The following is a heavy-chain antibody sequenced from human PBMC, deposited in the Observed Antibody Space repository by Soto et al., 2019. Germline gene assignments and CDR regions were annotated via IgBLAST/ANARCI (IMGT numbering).Heavy chain of an antibody. J-gene: IGHJ6*02. V-gene: IGHV3-53*01. CDR3: ARAGCSSTSCPTYYYYYYGMDV. CDR1: VFTFSSNY. D-gene: IGHD2-2*01. CDR2: IYSGGST. Sequence: GALRLSCAASVFTFSSNYMSWVRQAPGKGLEWVSVIYSGGSTYYADSVKGRFTISRDNSKNTLYLQMNSLRAEDTAVYYCARAGCSSTSCPTYYYYYYGMDVWGQGTTVTVSS.